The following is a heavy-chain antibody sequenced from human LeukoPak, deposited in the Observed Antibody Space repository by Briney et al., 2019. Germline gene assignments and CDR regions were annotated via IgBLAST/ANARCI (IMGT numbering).Heavy chain of an antibody. CDR3: AREGYCSSTSCLYYYYYGMDV. Sequence: GGSLRLSCAASGFTFSSYSMNWVRQAPGKGLEWVSSISSSSSYIYYADSVKGRFTISRDNAKNSLYLQMNSLRAEDTAVCYCAREGYCSSTSCLYYYYYGMDVWGQGTTVTVSS. CDR1: GFTFSSYS. CDR2: ISSSSSYI. V-gene: IGHV3-21*01. D-gene: IGHD2-2*01. J-gene: IGHJ6*02.